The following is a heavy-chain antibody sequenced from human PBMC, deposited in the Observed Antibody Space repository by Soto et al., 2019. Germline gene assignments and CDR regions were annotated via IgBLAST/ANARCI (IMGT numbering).Heavy chain of an antibody. CDR2: INPSSGGT. Sequence: QVQLVQSGAEVKKPGASVKVSCTASGYTFIDYYMHWVRQAPGQGLEWMGWINPSSGGTHYAQKFQGRVAMTRDTSFSIAYMELSRLKSDDTAMYYYARDRGYDCPAPYCYALSGLDVWGRGTRVTVSS. CDR1: GYTFIDYY. J-gene: IGHJ6*02. CDR3: ARDRGYDCPAPYCYALSGLDV. V-gene: IGHV1-2*02. D-gene: IGHD2-15*01.